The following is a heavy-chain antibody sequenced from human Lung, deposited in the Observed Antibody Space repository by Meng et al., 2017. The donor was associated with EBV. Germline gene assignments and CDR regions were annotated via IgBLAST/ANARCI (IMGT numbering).Heavy chain of an antibody. CDR3: ARAVDTGYFDY. V-gene: IGHV4-31*01. CDR2: IYYSGST. D-gene: IGHD5-18*01. CDR1: GGSISSGGHY. J-gene: IGHJ4*02. Sequence: QVHLQESGPGLVKPSQTLSLTCTVSGGSISSGGHYWSWIRQHPGKSLEWIGYIYYSGSTYYNPSLKSLVSISVDTSNNQFSLKLSSVTAADPAVYYCARAVDTGYFDYWGQGTLVTVSS.